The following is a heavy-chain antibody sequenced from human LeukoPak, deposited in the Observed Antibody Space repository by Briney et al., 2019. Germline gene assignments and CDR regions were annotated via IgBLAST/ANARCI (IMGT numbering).Heavy chain of an antibody. J-gene: IGHJ6*03. CDR2: ISTSSSYI. CDR1: GFTFSSYS. Sequence: GGSLRLSCAASGFTFSSYSMNWVRQAPGKGLEWVSSISTSSSYIYYADSVKGRVTISRDNAKNSLYLQMNSLRAEDTGVYYCARVAVAGNRYYYYYMDVWGKGTTVTVSS. CDR3: ARVAVAGNRYYYYYMDV. V-gene: IGHV3-21*01. D-gene: IGHD6-19*01.